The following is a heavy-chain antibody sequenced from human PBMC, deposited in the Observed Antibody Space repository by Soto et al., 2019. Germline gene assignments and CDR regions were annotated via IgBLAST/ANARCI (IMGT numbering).Heavy chain of an antibody. Sequence: EVQLVESGGGLVKPGGSLRLSCAASGFTFSNAWMNWVRQAPGKGLEWVGRIKSKTDGGTTDYAAPVKGRFTISRDDSNNTLYLQMNSLKTEDTAVYYCTTDSDYSNYFEYDYWGQGTLVTVSS. CDR3: TTDSDYSNYFEYDY. J-gene: IGHJ4*02. CDR1: GFTFSNAW. D-gene: IGHD4-4*01. V-gene: IGHV3-15*07. CDR2: IKSKTDGGTT.